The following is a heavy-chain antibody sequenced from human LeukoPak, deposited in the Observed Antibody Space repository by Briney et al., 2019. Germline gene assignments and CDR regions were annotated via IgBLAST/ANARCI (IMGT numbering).Heavy chain of an antibody. V-gene: IGHV1-2*02. D-gene: IGHD3-9*01. CDR2: INPNSGGT. CDR3: AREFTYYDILTGYDSMYYFDY. Sequence: ASVKVSCKASGYTFTGYYIHWVRQAPGQGLEWVGWINPNSGGTNYPQKFQGRVTMTRDTSISTAYMELSRLRSDDTAVYYCAREFTYYDILTGYDSMYYFDYWGQGTLVTVSS. J-gene: IGHJ4*02. CDR1: GYTFTGYY.